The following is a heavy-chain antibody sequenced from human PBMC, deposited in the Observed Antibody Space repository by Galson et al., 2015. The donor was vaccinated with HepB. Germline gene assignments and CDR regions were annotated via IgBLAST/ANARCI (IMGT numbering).Heavy chain of an antibody. Sequence: SVKVSCKASGGSLNSFYISWVRQAPGQGLEWVGRINPNLGVTNYAEKFQGRVTITADKPSNTVFLDLSRLRSDDTALYYCTAEMEWAVTAFHIWGQGTLVTVSS. CDR1: GGSLNSFY. J-gene: IGHJ3*02. CDR2: INPNLGVT. D-gene: IGHD3-3*01. CDR3: TAEMEWAVTAFHI. V-gene: IGHV1-69*10.